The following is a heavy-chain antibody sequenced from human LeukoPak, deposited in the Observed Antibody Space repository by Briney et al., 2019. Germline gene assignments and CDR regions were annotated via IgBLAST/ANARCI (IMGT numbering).Heavy chain of an antibody. D-gene: IGHD2-15*01. Sequence: SETLSLTCTVSGGSISSSSYYWGWIRQPPGKGLEWIGSIYYSGSTYYNPSLKSRVTISVDTSKNQFSLKLSSVTAADTAVYYCARGRRIVVVLGATRTHRDYYMDVWGKGTTVTVSS. CDR3: ARGRRIVVVLGATRTHRDYYMDV. CDR2: IYYSGST. V-gene: IGHV4-39*07. J-gene: IGHJ6*03. CDR1: GGSISSSSYY.